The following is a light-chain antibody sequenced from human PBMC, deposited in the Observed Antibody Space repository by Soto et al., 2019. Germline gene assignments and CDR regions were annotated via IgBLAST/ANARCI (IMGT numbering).Light chain of an antibody. CDR1: QSISSW. Sequence: AXVGDRVTITCRASQSISSWLAWYQQKPGKAPKLLIYKASSLESGVPSRFSGSGSGTEFPLTISSLQPDDFATYYCQQYNSYSWTFGQGTKVEIK. J-gene: IGKJ1*01. CDR2: KAS. CDR3: QQYNSYSWT. V-gene: IGKV1-5*03.